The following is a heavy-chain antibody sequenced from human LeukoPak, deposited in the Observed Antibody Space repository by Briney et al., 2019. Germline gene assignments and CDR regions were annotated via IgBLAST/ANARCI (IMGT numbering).Heavy chain of an antibody. J-gene: IGHJ5*02. V-gene: IGHV6-1*01. Sequence: SQTLSLTCVVSGDIFSSNSAAWNWIRQAPSRGLEWLGRTYYRSKWYNDYAVSVKSRLSINPDTSKNHFSLQLNSVTPEDTAVYYCARDAVGARYWFDPWGQGTLVTVSS. D-gene: IGHD1-26*01. CDR3: ARDAVGARYWFDP. CDR1: GDIFSSNSAA. CDR2: TYYRSKWYN.